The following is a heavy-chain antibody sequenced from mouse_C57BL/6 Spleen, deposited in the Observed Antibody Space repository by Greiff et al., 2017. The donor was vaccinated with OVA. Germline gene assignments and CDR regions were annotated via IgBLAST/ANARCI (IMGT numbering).Heavy chain of an antibody. J-gene: IGHJ4*01. CDR1: GYSFTGYN. CDR2: INTSTGGT. CDR3: SRGAYDYGSTDYYAMDY. Sequence: EVQLQQSGPELVKPGASVKISCKASGYSFTGYNMNWVKQSPEKSLEWIGEINTSTGGTTYNQKFKAKATLTVDKSSSTAYMQLKSLTSEDSADYYCSRGAYDYGSTDYYAMDYWGQGTSVTVSS. D-gene: IGHD1-1*01. V-gene: IGHV1-42*01.